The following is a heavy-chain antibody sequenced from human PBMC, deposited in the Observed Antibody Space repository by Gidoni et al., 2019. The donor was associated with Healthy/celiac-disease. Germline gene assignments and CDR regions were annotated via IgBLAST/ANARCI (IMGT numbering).Heavy chain of an antibody. J-gene: IGHJ6*02. CDR2: MNPNSGNT. D-gene: IGHD2-2*01. Sequence: QVQLVQSGAEVKKPGASVKVSCKASGYTFTSYDINWVRQATGQGLEWMGWMNPNSGNTGYAQKFQGRVTMTRNTSISTAYIELSSLRSEDTAVYYCAREGIVVVPAAISSYYYGMDVWGQGTTVTVSS. CDR1: GYTFTSYD. CDR3: AREGIVVVPAAISSYYYGMDV. V-gene: IGHV1-8*01.